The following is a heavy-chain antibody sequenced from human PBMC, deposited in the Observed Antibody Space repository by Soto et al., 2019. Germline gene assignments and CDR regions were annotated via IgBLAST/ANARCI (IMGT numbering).Heavy chain of an antibody. CDR3: ARGDFHDSSQ. CDR2: INHSGST. CDR1: GGSFSGYY. V-gene: IGHV4-34*01. Sequence: QVQLQQWGAGLLKPSETLSLTCAVYGGSFSGYYSSWVRQPPGKGLEWIGEINHSGSTNYNPSLKSRVTISVDTSKNQFYLRLSSVTAADTAVYNWARGDFHDSSQWGQGTLVTVSS. D-gene: IGHD3-22*01. J-gene: IGHJ4*02.